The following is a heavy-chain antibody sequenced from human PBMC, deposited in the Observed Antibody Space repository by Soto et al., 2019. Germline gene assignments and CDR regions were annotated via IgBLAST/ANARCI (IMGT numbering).Heavy chain of an antibody. CDR3: VRDYQNY. V-gene: IGHV3-7*01. Sequence: GGSLRLSCAGPGFTFSSHWMSWVRQAPGKGLEWVARVNEDGSQSFHVDSVKGRFTISRDNAKNSLYLQMNNLRVEDTALYYCVRDYQNYWGQGTLVTVSS. D-gene: IGHD3-16*02. CDR2: VNEDGSQS. CDR1: GFTFSSHW. J-gene: IGHJ4*02.